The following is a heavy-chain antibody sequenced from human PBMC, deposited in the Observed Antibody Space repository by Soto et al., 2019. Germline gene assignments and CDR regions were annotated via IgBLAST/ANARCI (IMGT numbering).Heavy chain of an antibody. CDR3: GTWRGSSWFDY. CDR1: GFTFSSYS. CDR2: IFSSDSSA. V-gene: IGHV5-51*01. Sequence: GESLKISCKASGFTFSSYSLGWVRHMPGRGLQWMGNIFSSDSSAKYSPSFVGQVTISVDRSINTAYLQWSSLKASDTAIYYCGTWRGSSWFDYWGPGTLVTVSS. D-gene: IGHD2-2*01. J-gene: IGHJ4*02.